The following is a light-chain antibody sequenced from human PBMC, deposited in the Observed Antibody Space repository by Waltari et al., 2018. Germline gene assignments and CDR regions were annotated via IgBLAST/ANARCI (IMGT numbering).Light chain of an antibody. J-gene: IGLJ2*01. CDR1: SSDVGTYKF. Sequence: QSALTQPASVSGSPGQSITISCTGTSSDVGTYKFVSWYHQHPGKVPKLIIYYATDRPSGVSSRFSGAKAGNTASLTISGLQAEDEGDYYCNSYTTSGTVVFGGGTKLTVL. CDR3: NSYTTSGTVV. V-gene: IGLV2-14*03. CDR2: YAT.